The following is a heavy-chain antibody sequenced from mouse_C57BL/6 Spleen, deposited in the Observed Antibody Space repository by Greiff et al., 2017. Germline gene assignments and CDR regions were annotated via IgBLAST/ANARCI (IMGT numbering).Heavy chain of an antibody. Sequence: QVQLKQSGAELVKPGASVKLSCKASGYTFTSYWMHWVKQRPGQGLEWIGEIDPSDSYTNYNQKFKGKSTLTVDKSSSTAYMQLSSLTSEDSALYYCAKGDSFYAMDYWGQGTSVTVSS. CDR2: IDPSDSYT. CDR3: AKGDSFYAMDY. V-gene: IGHV1-69*01. J-gene: IGHJ4*01. D-gene: IGHD3-3*01. CDR1: GYTFTSYW.